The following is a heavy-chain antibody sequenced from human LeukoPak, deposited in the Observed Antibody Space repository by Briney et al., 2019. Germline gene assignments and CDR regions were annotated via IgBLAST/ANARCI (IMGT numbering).Heavy chain of an antibody. CDR3: ARPVSPNYFYYMDV. CDR1: GFTFINFY. Sequence: GGSLRRSCAASGFTFINFYMSWFRQAPGKGLEWLSYISGSGTNQHYADSVRGRFTISMDNAENSLSLQMDSLRAEDTAVYYCARPVSPNYFYYMDVWGKGTTVTVSS. CDR2: ISGSGTNQ. D-gene: IGHD4-11*01. V-gene: IGHV3-11*01. J-gene: IGHJ6*03.